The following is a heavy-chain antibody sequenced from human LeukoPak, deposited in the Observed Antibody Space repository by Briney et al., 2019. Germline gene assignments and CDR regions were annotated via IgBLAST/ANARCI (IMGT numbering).Heavy chain of an antibody. Sequence: PGGSLRLSCAASGFTFSTYSMNWVRQAPRKGLEWVSSISSSSYIYYADSVKGRFTISRDNAKNSVYLQMNSLRAEDTAVYYCARDPLGSSGWPDYWGQGTLVTVSS. D-gene: IGHD6-19*01. V-gene: IGHV3-21*01. CDR3: ARDPLGSSGWPDY. CDR1: GFTFSTYS. J-gene: IGHJ4*02. CDR2: ISSSSYI.